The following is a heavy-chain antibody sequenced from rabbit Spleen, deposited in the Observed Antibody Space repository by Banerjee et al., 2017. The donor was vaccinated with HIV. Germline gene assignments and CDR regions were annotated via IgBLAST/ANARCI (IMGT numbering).Heavy chain of an antibody. J-gene: IGHJ4*01. Sequence: QSLEESGGDLVKPGASLTLTCTASGFSFSSSYWICWVRQAPGKGLEWIGDIYPGFGVTNYANSVKGRFTISSDNAQNTVDLQINSLTAADTATYFCARNYRGAWDLWGPGTLVTVS. CDR2: IYPGFGVT. V-gene: IGHV1S40*01. CDR3: ARNYRGAWDL. D-gene: IGHD4-1*01. CDR1: GFSFSSSYW.